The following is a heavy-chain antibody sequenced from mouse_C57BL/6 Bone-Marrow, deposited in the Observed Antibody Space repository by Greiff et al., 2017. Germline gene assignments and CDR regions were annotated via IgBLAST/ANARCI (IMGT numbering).Heavy chain of an antibody. CDR2: IYPGDGDT. J-gene: IGHJ2*01. Sequence: VQGVASGPELVKPGASVKISCQASGYAFSSPWMNWVKQRPGKGLEWIGRIYPGDGDTNENGKFKGKATLTADKSSSTAYRQLSSLTSEDSAVYFWAGSSWGYWGQGTTLTVSS. V-gene: IGHV1-82*01. CDR3: AGSSWGY. D-gene: IGHD4-1*01. CDR1: GYAFSSPW.